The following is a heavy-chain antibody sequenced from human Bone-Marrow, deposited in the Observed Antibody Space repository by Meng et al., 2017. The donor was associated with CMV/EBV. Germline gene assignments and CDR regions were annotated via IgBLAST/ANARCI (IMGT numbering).Heavy chain of an antibody. D-gene: IGHD1-26*01. CDR2: IYYSGST. CDR1: GGSISSGGYY. J-gene: IGHJ4*02. V-gene: IGHV4-31*03. CDR3: ARVRSGSPDY. Sequence: LRLSCTVSGGSISSGGYYWSWIRQHPGKGLEWIGYIYYSGSTYYNPSLKSRVTISVDTSKNQFSLKLSSVTAADTAVYYCARVRSGSPDYWGQGTLVTVSS.